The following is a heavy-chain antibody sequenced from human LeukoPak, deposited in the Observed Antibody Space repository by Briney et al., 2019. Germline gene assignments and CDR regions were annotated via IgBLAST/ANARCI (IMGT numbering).Heavy chain of an antibody. D-gene: IGHD1-26*01. V-gene: IGHV4-39*01. CDR3: AHFKGGAFDF. J-gene: IGHJ3*01. CDR2: IYYSGNT. CDR1: GGSISSSNNY. Sequence: PSETLTLTCTVSGGSISSSNNYWGWIRQPPGKGLEWIGCIYYSGNTYYHPSVKSRVTLCVDTSKNQFSQKLTSMTAASTAVYYCAHFKGGAFDFWGQGTMVTVSS.